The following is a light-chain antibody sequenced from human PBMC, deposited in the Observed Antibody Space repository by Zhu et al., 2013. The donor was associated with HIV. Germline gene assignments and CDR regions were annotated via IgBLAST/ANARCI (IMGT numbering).Light chain of an antibody. J-gene: IGKJ5*01. V-gene: IGKV3-20*01. CDR1: QSVATN. CDR3: QQYGSSPLT. CDR2: DAS. Sequence: EIVMTQSPATLSVSPGDRATLSCRASQSVATNLAWYQQRPGQAPRLLMYDASFRATDVPARFSGSGSGTDFTLTISRLEPEDFAVYYCQQYGSSPLTFGPGTRLEIK.